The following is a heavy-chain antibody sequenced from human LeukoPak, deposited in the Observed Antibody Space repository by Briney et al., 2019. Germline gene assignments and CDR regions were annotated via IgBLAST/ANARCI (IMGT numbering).Heavy chain of an antibody. V-gene: IGHV4-4*07. D-gene: IGHD6-6*01. J-gene: IGHJ4*02. CDR2: IYTSGST. Sequence: NPSETLSLTCTVSGGSISSYYWSWIRQPAGKGLEWIGRIYTSGSTNYNPSLKSRATMSVDTSKNQISLKVNSATAADTAVYYCARESYSSSYLFDFWGQGTLVTVSS. CDR1: GGSISSYY. CDR3: ARESYSSSYLFDF.